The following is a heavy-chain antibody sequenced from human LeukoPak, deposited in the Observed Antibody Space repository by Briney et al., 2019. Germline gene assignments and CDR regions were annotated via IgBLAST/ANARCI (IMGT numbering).Heavy chain of an antibody. CDR2: IYHSGST. J-gene: IGHJ4*02. CDR1: GYSISSGYY. V-gene: IGHV4-38-2*02. CDR3: ARDLGIAARPDY. Sequence: SETLSLTCTVSGYSISSGYYWGWIRQPPGKGLEWIGSIYHSGSTYYNPSLKSRVTISVDTSKNQFSLKLSSVTAADTAVYYCARDLGIAARPDYWGQGTLVTVSS. D-gene: IGHD6-6*01.